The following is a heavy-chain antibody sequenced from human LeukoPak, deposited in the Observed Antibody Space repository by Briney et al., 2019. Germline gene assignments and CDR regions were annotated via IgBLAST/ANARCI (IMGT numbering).Heavy chain of an antibody. J-gene: IGHJ5*02. D-gene: IGHD3-3*01. Sequence: GGSLRLSCAASGFTFSIYWMSWVRQTPGKGLEWLANINEDGSAKNYVDSVKGRFTISRDNAVNSLYLQMNSLRAEDTAMYYCARDSRMNYYASWGRGTLVTVSS. CDR3: ARDSRMNYYAS. V-gene: IGHV3-7*01. CDR1: GFTFSIYW. CDR2: INEDGSAK.